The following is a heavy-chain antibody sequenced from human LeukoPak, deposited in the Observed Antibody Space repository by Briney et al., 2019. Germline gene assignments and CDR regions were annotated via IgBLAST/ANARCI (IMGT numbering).Heavy chain of an antibody. Sequence: QSGGSLRLSCAASGFTVSSNYMSWVRQAPGKGLEWGSVFYSGGSTYYADSVKGRFTISRDNYKNTLYLQMNSLRAEDTAVYYCARGRNSRQYGDYLHYWGQGTLVTVSS. V-gene: IGHV3-53*01. CDR2: FYSGGST. CDR1: GFTVSSNY. D-gene: IGHD4-17*01. CDR3: ARGRNSRQYGDYLHY. J-gene: IGHJ4*02.